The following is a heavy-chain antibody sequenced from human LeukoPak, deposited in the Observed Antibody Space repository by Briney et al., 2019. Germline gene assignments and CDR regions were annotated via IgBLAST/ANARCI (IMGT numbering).Heavy chain of an antibody. V-gene: IGHV4-34*01. CDR1: GGCFSGFY. Sequence: SESLSLTCAVYGGCFSGFYWGWIRQPPGKGRGWMGEINQGGSTKYNPSLKSRVTLSVDTSKSQVTLKMSSVTAADTAVYYCARGRGRAVAGTDENDYWGQGHRITVSS. CDR3: ARGRGRAVAGTDENDY. CDR2: INQGGST. D-gene: IGHD6-19*01. J-gene: IGHJ4*02.